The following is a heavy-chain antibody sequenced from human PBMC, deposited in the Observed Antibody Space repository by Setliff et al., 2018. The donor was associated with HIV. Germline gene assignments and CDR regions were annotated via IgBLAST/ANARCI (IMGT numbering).Heavy chain of an antibody. D-gene: IGHD6-13*01. CDR1: GYSISSGYY. CDR3: ARRYSSSWFYYYYGMDV. CDR2: IYHSGST. V-gene: IGHV4-38-2*01. J-gene: IGHJ6*02. Sequence: PSETLSLTCAVSGYSISSGYYWGWIRQPPGKGLEWIGSIYHSGSTYYNPSLKSRVTISVDTSKNQFSLELSSVTAADTAVYYCARRYSSSWFYYYYGMDVWGQGTTVTVSS.